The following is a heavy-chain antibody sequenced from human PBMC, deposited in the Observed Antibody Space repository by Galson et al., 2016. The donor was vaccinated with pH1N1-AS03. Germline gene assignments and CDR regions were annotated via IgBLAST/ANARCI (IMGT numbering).Heavy chain of an antibody. V-gene: IGHV1-18*01. CDR1: GYTFTNFG. CDR3: ARDLRSDIGNNFGAGVQFSRY. D-gene: IGHD3-10*01. Sequence: SVKVSCKASGYTFTNFGVIWVRQAPGQGLEWVGWISAYSGNTNYAQSLQGRVSMTTDPSTNTVYMELTRLTSDDTAIYYCARDLRSDIGNNFGAGVQFSRYWGQGTLVTVSS. J-gene: IGHJ4*02. CDR2: ISAYSGNT.